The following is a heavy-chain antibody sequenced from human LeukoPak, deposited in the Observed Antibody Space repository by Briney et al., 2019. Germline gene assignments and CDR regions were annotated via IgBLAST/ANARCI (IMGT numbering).Heavy chain of an antibody. V-gene: IGHV1-46*02. D-gene: IGHD3-10*01. J-gene: IGHJ6*02. CDR3: ARDSGNYHYDMDV. Sequence: ASVKVSCKTPGYSFNSHHVHWVRQAPGQGLEWMGINFSHDGTTSNTQKFPGRLTMTRDTSTSTVYMELSSLRSEDTAVYYCARDSGNYHYDMDVWGQGTTVIVSS. CDR2: NFSHDGTT. CDR1: GYSFNSHH.